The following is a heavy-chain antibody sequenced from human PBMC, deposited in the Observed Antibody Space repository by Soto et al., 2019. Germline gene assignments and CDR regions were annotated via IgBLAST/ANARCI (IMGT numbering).Heavy chain of an antibody. CDR3: ATWVDYGDFEGFDF. D-gene: IGHD4-17*01. Sequence: QGQLLRSGAEVKKPGASVKVSCKTSGYSFTDYKLHWVRQAPGQGLEWMGWVDPNGGGSNSAQKFQGSVTMTWDTSITTAYLDLTRLTTNDTATYFCATWVDYGDFEGFDFWGQGTLVTVSS. J-gene: IGHJ4*02. CDR1: GYSFTDYK. V-gene: IGHV1-2*04. CDR2: VDPNGGGS.